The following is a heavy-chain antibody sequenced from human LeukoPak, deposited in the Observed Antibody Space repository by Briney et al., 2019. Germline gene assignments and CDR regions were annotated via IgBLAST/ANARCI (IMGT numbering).Heavy chain of an antibody. CDR2: ISSSGSTI. D-gene: IGHD2-15*01. V-gene: IGHV3-11*04. CDR3: ARDYRYCSGGSCYSYNWYFDL. CDR1: GFTFSDYY. J-gene: IGHJ2*01. Sequence: GGSLRLSCAASGFTFSDYYMSWIRQAPGKGLEWVSYISSSGSTIYYADSVKGRFTISRDNAKNSPYLQMNSLRAEDTAVYYCARDYRYCSGGSCYSYNWYFDLWGRGTLVTVSS.